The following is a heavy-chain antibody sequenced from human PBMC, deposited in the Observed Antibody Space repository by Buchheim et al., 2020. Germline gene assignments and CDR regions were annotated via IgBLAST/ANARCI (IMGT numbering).Heavy chain of an antibody. V-gene: IGHV1-2*04. CDR2: INPNSGGT. CDR1: GYTFTGYY. J-gene: IGHJ4*02. D-gene: IGHD3-22*01. Sequence: QVQLVQSGAEVKKPGASVKVSCKASGYTFTGYYMHWVRQAPGQGLEWMGWINPNSGGTNYAQKFQGWVTMTRDTSISTDYMELSRLRSDDTSVYYCARADYDSSGYYYVIDYWGQGTL. CDR3: ARADYDSSGYYYVIDY.